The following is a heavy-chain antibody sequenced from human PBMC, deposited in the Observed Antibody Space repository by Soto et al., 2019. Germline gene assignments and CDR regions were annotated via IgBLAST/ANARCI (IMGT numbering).Heavy chain of an antibody. J-gene: IGHJ3*02. Sequence: EVQLVESGGGLVQPGGSLRLSCAASGFTFSSYWMHWVRQAPGKGLVWVSRMNSDGSSTSYADSVKGRFTISRDNAKNTVHLQVNSLRAEDTAVDYCVRGDGGNVRSSSWYRDAFDIWGQGTMVTVSS. CDR3: VRGDGGNVRSSSWYRDAFDI. CDR1: GFTFSSYW. V-gene: IGHV3-74*01. D-gene: IGHD6-13*01. CDR2: MNSDGSST.